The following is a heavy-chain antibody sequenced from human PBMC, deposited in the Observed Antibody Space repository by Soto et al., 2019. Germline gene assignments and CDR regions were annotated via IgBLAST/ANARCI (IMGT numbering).Heavy chain of an antibody. CDR2: IIPFFGTA. J-gene: IGHJ4*02. CDR1: GGTFSTFG. V-gene: IGHV1-69*13. Sequence: SVKFSCKTSGGTFSTFGISWVRQAPGQGLEWMGGIIPFFGTAEYSQKFEDRITITADESTNTVYMDLRGLTSEDTAIYYCARTAPMDAGDKYYYDFWGQGALVTVSS. D-gene: IGHD3-16*01. CDR3: ARTAPMDAGDKYYYDF.